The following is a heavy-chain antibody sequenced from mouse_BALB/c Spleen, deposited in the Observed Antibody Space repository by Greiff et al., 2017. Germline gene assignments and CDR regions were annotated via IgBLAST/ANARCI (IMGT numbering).Heavy chain of an antibody. Sequence: EVHLVESGGGLVPPGGSRKLSCAASGFSFTSFGMHWVRQAPGKGLEWVAYISSGSSTIYYADTVKGRFTISSDKPKNTLFLQMTSLRSEDTAMYDYARSNWAIDYWGQGTTLTVSS. V-gene: IGHV5-17*02. CDR1: GFSFTSFG. CDR3: ARSNWAIDY. J-gene: IGHJ2*01. CDR2: ISSGSSTI. D-gene: IGHD4-1*01.